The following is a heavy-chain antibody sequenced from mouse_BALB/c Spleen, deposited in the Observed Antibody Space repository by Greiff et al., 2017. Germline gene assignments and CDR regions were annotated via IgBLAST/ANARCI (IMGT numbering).Heavy chain of an antibody. J-gene: IGHJ4*01. Sequence: QVQLQQSGPQLVRPGASVKISCKASGYSFTSYWMHWVKQRPGQGLEWIGMIDPSDSETRLNQKFKDKATLTVDKSSSTAYMQLSSPTSEDSAVYYCASGRYDGGYAMDYWGQGTSVTVSS. CDR3: ASGRYDGGYAMDY. D-gene: IGHD2-14*01. CDR1: GYSFTSYW. V-gene: IGHV1S127*01. CDR2: IDPSDSET.